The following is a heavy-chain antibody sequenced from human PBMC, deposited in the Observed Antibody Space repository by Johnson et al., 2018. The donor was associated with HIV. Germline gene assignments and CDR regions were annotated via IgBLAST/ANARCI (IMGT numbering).Heavy chain of an antibody. CDR1: GFTFSNFA. D-gene: IGHD3-16*01. V-gene: IGHV3-30*02. CDR2: ILCGGSEK. CDR3: ARQFRSGGAPDVVDI. Sequence: VQLVESGGAVVQPGGSLRLSCAASGFTFSNFAMHWVRQAPGKGLEWVAIILCGGSEKFYVDSVKGRFTISRDNAKNSLYLQMNSLRVEDTAVYYCARQFRSGGAPDVVDIWGQGTMVTVSS. J-gene: IGHJ3*02.